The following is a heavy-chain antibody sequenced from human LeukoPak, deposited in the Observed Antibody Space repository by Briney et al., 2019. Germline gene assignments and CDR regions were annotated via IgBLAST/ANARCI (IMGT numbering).Heavy chain of an antibody. CDR3: ARPYGSGSYYQRRPFDY. D-gene: IGHD3-10*01. J-gene: IGHJ4*02. CDR2: ISYDGANK. V-gene: IGHV3-30-3*01. CDR1: EFTFSYYA. Sequence: GRSLRLSCADSEFTFSYYAIHWVRQAPGKGLEWVAVISYDGANKCYADSVKGRFTISRDNSKNTLYLEMNSLRVEDTAVYYCARPYGSGSYYQRRPFDYWGQGTLVTVSS.